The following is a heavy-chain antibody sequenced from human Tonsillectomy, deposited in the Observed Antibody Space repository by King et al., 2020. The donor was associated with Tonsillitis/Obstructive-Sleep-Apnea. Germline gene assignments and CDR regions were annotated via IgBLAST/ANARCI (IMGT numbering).Heavy chain of an antibody. CDR2: IYPGDSDT. V-gene: IGHV5-51*01. Sequence: QLVQSGAEVKKPGESLKISCKGSGYSFTRYWIGWVRQMPGKGLEWMGIIYPGDSDTRYSPSFQGQVTISADKSISTAYLQWSSLKASDIAMYYCVRTVAGDRYAFDIWGQGTMVTVSS. CDR3: VRTVAGDRYAFDI. J-gene: IGHJ3*02. CDR1: GYSFTRYW. D-gene: IGHD6-19*01.